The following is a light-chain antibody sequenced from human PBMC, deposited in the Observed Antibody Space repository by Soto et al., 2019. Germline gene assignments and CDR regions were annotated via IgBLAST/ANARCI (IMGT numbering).Light chain of an antibody. CDR1: QSVSSSH. V-gene: IGKV3-20*01. CDR3: QQYGSSPLA. J-gene: IGKJ3*01. Sequence: EIVLTQSPGTLSLSPGERATLSCRASQSVSSSHLAWYQQKPGQAPRLLIYGASSRATGIPDRFSGSGSGTDSTLTISRLEPEDFAVYYCQQYGSSPLAFGPGTKVDIK. CDR2: GAS.